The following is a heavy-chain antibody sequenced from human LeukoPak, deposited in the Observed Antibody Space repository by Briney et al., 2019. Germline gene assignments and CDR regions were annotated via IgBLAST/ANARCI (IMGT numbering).Heavy chain of an antibody. CDR3: ARGGDLKYCSGGSCYSVDY. V-gene: IGHV3-23*01. J-gene: IGHJ4*02. Sequence: PGGSLRLSCTASGFAFSFFAMSWLRQPPGKGLEWVSTINANSGATSYAASVRGRFTISRDNSKNKLYLQLNSLRAEDTAVCYCARGGDLKYCSGGSCYSVDYWGQGTLVTVSS. D-gene: IGHD2-15*01. CDR2: INANSGAT. CDR1: GFAFSFFA.